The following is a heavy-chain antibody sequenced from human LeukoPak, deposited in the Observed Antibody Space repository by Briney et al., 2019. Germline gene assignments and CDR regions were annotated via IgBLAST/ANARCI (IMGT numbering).Heavy chain of an antibody. Sequence: SETLSLTCTVSGDSIRRSSYFWAWVRQPPGKGLEWIGSVYSSGSIYYNPSLRSQITISIDTSKNQFSLKLSSVTAADTAVYYCARGVRCSGGSCYLKMNWFDPWGQGTLVTVSS. CDR3: ARGVRCSGGSCYLKMNWFDP. J-gene: IGHJ5*02. CDR2: VYSSGSI. V-gene: IGHV4-39*07. CDR1: GDSIRRSSYF. D-gene: IGHD2-15*01.